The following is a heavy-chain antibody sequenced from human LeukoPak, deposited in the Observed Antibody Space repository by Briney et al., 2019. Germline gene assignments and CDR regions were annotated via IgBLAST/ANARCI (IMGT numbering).Heavy chain of an antibody. CDR2: ISPYNGNT. CDR3: ARGETRNGY. V-gene: IGHV1-18*04. CDR1: GYTFTSYF. D-gene: IGHD3-16*01. Sequence: GASVKVSCNASGYTFTSYFIHWVRQAPGQGLEWMGWISPYNGNTNFAQKLQGRVTLTTDTSTSTAYLELRSLRSDATAVYYCARGETRNGYWGQGTLVTVSS. J-gene: IGHJ4*02.